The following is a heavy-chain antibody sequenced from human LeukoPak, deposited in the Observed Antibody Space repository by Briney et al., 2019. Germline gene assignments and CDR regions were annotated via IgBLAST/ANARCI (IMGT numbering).Heavy chain of an antibody. D-gene: IGHD3-22*01. CDR3: ARDSSGYLQGFDY. V-gene: IGHV4-31*03. J-gene: IGHJ4*02. Sequence: PSETLSLTCTVSGGSISSGGYYWSWIRQHPGKGLEWIGYTYYSGSTYYNPSLKSRVTISVDTSKNQFSLKLSSVTAADTAVYYCARDSSGYLQGFDYWGQGTLVTVSS. CDR1: GGSISSGGYY. CDR2: TYYSGST.